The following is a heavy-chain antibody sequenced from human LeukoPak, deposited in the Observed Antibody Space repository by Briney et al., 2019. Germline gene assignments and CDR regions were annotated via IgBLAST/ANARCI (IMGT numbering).Heavy chain of an antibody. CDR2: ISGSGGST. CDR1: GFTFSSYA. J-gene: IGHJ4*02. Sequence: GGSLRLSCAATGFTFSSYARSWVRQAPGKGLEWVSAISGSGGSTYYADSVKGRFTISRDNSKNTLYLQMNSLRAEDTAVYYCAKDPGYCSGGSCYAVNYWGQGTLVTVSS. D-gene: IGHD2-15*01. V-gene: IGHV3-23*01. CDR3: AKDPGYCSGGSCYAVNY.